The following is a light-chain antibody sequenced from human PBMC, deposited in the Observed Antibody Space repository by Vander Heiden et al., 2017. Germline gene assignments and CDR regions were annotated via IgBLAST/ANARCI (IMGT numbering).Light chain of an antibody. J-gene: IGLJ3*02. Sequence: QSVVTQPPSASGTPGQRVTISCSGSSSNIGSNTLSWYQQVPGTAPKLLIYRFSGSKSDTSASLAISGLQSEDEADYFCAVWDDSLNGLVFGGGTKVTV. V-gene: IGLV1-44*01. CDR3: AVWDDSLNGLV. CDR1: SSNIGSNT.